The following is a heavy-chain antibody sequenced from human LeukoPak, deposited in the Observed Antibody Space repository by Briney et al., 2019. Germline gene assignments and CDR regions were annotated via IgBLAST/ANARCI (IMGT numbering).Heavy chain of an antibody. V-gene: IGHV3-7*01. CDR2: IKQDGSQR. J-gene: IGHJ4*02. CDR1: GCTGRDCR. Sequence: GKLRISCTAAGCTGRDCRLTWVRQASRKGPEWVANIKQDGSQRYYVDSVRGRFTISRDNAKNSLFLQMNGLRAEDTAVYYCARDAGYSSSPIDYWGQGTLVTVSS. D-gene: IGHD6-6*01. CDR3: ARDAGYSSSPIDY.